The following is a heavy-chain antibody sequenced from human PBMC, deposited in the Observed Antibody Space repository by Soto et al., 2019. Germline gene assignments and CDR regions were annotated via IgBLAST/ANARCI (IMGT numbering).Heavy chain of an antibody. V-gene: IGHV3-23*01. CDR3: AKEIAVAGPSYFDF. D-gene: IGHD6-19*01. CDR1: GFTFSSCA. Sequence: PVGSLRLSCAASGFTFSSCAMSWVRQAPGKGLEWVSAISGSGDSTYYADSVKGRFTISRDNSKNTLYLQMNSLRAADTAVYYCAKEIAVAGPSYFDFWGQGTLVTVSS. J-gene: IGHJ4*02. CDR2: ISGSGDST.